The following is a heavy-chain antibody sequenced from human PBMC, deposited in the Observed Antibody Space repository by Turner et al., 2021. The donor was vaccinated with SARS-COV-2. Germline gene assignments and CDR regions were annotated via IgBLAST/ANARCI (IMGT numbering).Heavy chain of an antibody. D-gene: IGHD3-3*01. J-gene: IGHJ6*02. V-gene: IGHV4-39*01. Sequence: QLQLQESGPGLVKPSETLSLTCTVSGGSISSSSYYWGWIRQPPGKGLGWIGTIYYSGSTYYNPSLKSRVTISVDTSKNQFSLKLSSVTAADTAVYYCASESVLRFLEWLSSGPYYGMDVWGQGTTVTVSS. CDR1: GGSISSSSYY. CDR3: ASESVLRFLEWLSSGPYYGMDV. CDR2: IYYSGST.